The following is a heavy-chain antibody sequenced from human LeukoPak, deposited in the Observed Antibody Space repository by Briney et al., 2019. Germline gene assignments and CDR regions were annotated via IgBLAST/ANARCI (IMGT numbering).Heavy chain of an antibody. D-gene: IGHD3-3*01. CDR2: ISSNGGTT. Sequence: GGSLRLSCAVSGFTFSSHAMQWVRQAPGKGLEYVSAISSNGGTTSYANSVKGRFTISRDNSKNTLYLQMGSLRAEDMAVYYCARGVPHPDYCGQGTLVTVSS. CDR3: ARGVPHPDY. J-gene: IGHJ4*02. CDR1: GFTFSSHA. V-gene: IGHV3-64*01.